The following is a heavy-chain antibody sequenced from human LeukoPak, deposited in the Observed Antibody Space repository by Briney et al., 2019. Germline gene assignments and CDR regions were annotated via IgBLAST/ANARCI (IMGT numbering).Heavy chain of an antibody. CDR3: ARANYDFWSGYSYYFDY. V-gene: IGHV4-59*08. CDR1: GGSISSYY. CDR2: IYYSGST. J-gene: IGHJ4*02. D-gene: IGHD3-3*01. Sequence: SETLSLTCTVSGGSISSYYWSWIRQPPGKGLEWIGYIYYSGSTNYNPSLKSRVTISVDTSKNQFSLKLSSVTAADTAVYYCARANYDFWSGYSYYFDYWGQGTLVTVSS.